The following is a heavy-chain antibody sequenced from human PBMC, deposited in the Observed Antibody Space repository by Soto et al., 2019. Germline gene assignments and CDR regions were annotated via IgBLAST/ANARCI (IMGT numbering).Heavy chain of an antibody. J-gene: IGHJ4*02. V-gene: IGHV3-53*04. CDR2: IYSGGST. CDR1: GFTVSSNY. D-gene: IGHD2-2*01. CDR3: ARGSVPAAIVFDY. Sequence: GESLKISCAASGFTVSSNYMSWVRQAPGKGLEWVSVIYSGGSTYYADSVKGRFTISRHNSKNTLYLQMNSLRAEDTAVYYCARGSVPAAIVFDYWGQGTLVTVSS.